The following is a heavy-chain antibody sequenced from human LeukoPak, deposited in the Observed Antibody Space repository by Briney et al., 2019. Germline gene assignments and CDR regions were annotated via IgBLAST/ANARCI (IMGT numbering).Heavy chain of an antibody. CDR1: GFTFSSYW. Sequence: GGSLRLSCAASGFTFSSYWMHWVRQAPGKGLVWVSRINGDGSSTSYADSVKGRFTISRDNAKNTLYLQMNSLRAEDTAVYYCARAGMYSSGWFDPWGQGTLVTVSS. V-gene: IGHV3-74*01. CDR3: ARAGMYSSGWFDP. CDR2: INGDGSST. D-gene: IGHD6-19*01. J-gene: IGHJ5*02.